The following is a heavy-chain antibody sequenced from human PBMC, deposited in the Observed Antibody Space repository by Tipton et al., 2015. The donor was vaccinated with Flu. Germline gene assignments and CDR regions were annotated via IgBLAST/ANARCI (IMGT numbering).Heavy chain of an antibody. V-gene: IGHV3-7*03. Sequence: GSLRLSCAASGFTFNTYWMSWIRQTPRKGLEWVAHISPDGNSKYYVDSVRGRYTISRDNAKRSLSLQMSSVRAEDTALYYCVAFCGGPCEIVTSWGQGTLVTVSS. CDR1: GFTFNTYW. J-gene: IGHJ5*02. CDR2: ISPDGNSK. CDR3: VAFCGGPCEIVTS. D-gene: IGHD2-21*01.